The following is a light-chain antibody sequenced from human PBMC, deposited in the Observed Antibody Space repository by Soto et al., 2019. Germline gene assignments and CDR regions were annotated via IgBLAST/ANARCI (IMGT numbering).Light chain of an antibody. CDR3: QQYNNWPRGT. J-gene: IGKJ1*01. V-gene: IGKV3-15*01. CDR1: QSVSSS. Sequence: EIVMTQSPATLSVSPGERATLSCRASQSVSSSLAWYQRKPGQAPRLLIYGASTRATGIPARFSGSGSGTEFTLTISSLQSEDFAVYYCQQYNNWPRGTFGQGTKVEIK. CDR2: GAS.